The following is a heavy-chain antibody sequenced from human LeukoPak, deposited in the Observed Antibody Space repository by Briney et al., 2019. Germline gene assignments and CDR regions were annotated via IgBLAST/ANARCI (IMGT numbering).Heavy chain of an antibody. D-gene: IGHD3-22*01. CDR2: IIPIFGTA. J-gene: IGHJ4*02. Sequence: SVKVSCKASGGTFSSYAISWVRQAPGRGLEWMGGIIPIFGTANYAQKFQGRVTITADESTSTAYMELSSLRSEDTAVYYCATGTPHYYDSSGYFLSGFDYWGQGTLSPSPQ. CDR3: ATGTPHYYDSSGYFLSGFDY. CDR1: GGTFSSYA. V-gene: IGHV1-69*01.